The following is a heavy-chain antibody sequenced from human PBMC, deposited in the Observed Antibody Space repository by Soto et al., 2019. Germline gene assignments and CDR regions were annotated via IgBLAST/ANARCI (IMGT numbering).Heavy chain of an antibody. J-gene: IGHJ5*02. Sequence: QLQLQESGPGLVKPSETLSLTCTVSGGSISSSSYYWGWIRQPPGKGLEWIGGVFYSGSTYYNPSLTRRVTISVDTSKNQFSLKLSSVTAADTAVYYCARQSSRRPRFYPWGQGTLVTVSS. D-gene: IGHD6-13*01. CDR2: VFYSGST. CDR3: ARQSSRRPRFYP. CDR1: GGSISSSSYY. V-gene: IGHV4-39*01.